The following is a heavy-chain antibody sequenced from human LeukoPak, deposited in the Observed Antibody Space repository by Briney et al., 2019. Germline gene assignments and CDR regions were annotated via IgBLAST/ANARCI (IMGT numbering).Heavy chain of an antibody. CDR2: INPNSGGT. Sequence: ASVTVSCKASGYTFTDYYMHWVRQAPGQGLEWLGWINPNSGGTNYAQKFQGRVTMTRDTSISTAYMELSRLRSDDTAVYYCAREYYDSSAYNQEAIDYWGQVTLVTVSS. J-gene: IGHJ4*02. CDR3: AREYYDSSAYNQEAIDY. D-gene: IGHD3-22*01. CDR1: GYTFTDYY. V-gene: IGHV1-2*02.